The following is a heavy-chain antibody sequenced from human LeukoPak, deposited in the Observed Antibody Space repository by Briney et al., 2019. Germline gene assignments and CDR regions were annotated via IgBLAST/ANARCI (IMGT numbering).Heavy chain of an antibody. CDR2: ISYDGSNK. D-gene: IGHD5-18*01. Sequence: GRSLRLSCAASGFTFSSYAMHWVRQAPGKGLEWVAVISYDGSNKYYADSVKGRFTISRDNSKNTLYLQMNSLRAEDTAVYYCAKDAYMGYYYLDYWGQGTLVTVSS. V-gene: IGHV3-30*04. J-gene: IGHJ4*02. CDR1: GFTFSSYA. CDR3: AKDAYMGYYYLDY.